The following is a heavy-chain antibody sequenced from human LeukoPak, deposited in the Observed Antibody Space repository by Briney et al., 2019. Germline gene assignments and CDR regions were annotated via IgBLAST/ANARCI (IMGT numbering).Heavy chain of an antibody. D-gene: IGHD3-3*01. CDR3: ARRGPLNDDFWSYNHPFDY. CDR2: ISYDGSNK. Sequence: GRSLRLSCAASGFTFSSYAMHWVRQAPGKGLEWVAVISYDGSNKYYADSVKGRFTISRDNAKNSLYLQMNSLRAEDTAVYYCARRGPLNDDFWSYNHPFDYWGQGTLVTVSS. V-gene: IGHV3-30-3*01. J-gene: IGHJ4*02. CDR1: GFTFSSYA.